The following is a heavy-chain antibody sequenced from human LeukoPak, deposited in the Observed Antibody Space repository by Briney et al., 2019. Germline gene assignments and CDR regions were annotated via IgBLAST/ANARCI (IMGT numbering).Heavy chain of an antibody. D-gene: IGHD5-12*01. J-gene: IGHJ5*02. CDR2: IYPGDSDT. CDR3: ARHKRGYSGYDHNWFDP. Sequence: GASLQISCKGSGYSFTSYWIGWGRQLPGKGLEWMGIIYPGDSDTRYSPSFQGQVTISADKSISTAYLQWSSLEASDTAMYYCARHKRGYSGYDHNWFDPWGQGTLVTVSS. V-gene: IGHV5-51*01. CDR1: GYSFTSYW.